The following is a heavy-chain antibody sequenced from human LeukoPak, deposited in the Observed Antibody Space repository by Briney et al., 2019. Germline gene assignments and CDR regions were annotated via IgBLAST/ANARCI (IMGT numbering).Heavy chain of an antibody. CDR1: GGSISSRSYC. CDR3: ARDGYYYDSSGYRRFDY. D-gene: IGHD3-22*01. Sequence: SGTLSLTCTVSGGSISSRSYCWGWIRQPPREGLGWIGHVPISGSTNYNSSLKSRVTISVDTSKNQFSLKLSSVTAADTAVYYCARDGYYYDSSGYRRFDYWGQGTLVTVSS. V-gene: IGHV4-61*09. J-gene: IGHJ4*02. CDR2: VPISGST.